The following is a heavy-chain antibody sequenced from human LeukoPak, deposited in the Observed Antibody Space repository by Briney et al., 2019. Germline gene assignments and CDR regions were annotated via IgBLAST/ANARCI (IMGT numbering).Heavy chain of an antibody. CDR1: RGSISNYY. CDR3: ARVQRGDTFDI. V-gene: IGHV4-4*07. Sequence: SDTLSLTCTVSRGSISNYYWSWIRQPAGKGLEWIGLIYTSGSTNYNPSLKSRVTMSVDTSKNQFSLKLSSVTAADTAVYYCARVQRGDTFDIWGKGTMVTVSS. CDR2: IYTSGST. J-gene: IGHJ3*02.